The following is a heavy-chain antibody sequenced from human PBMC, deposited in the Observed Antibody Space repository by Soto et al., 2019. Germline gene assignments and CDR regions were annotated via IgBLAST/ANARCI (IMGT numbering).Heavy chain of an antibody. CDR2: INPSGGST. Sequence: ASVKVSCKASGYTSTSYYMHWVRQAPGQGLEWMGIINPSGGSTSYAQKFQGRVTMTRDTSTSTVYMELSSLRSEDTAVYYCARANYDILTGPDAFDIWGQGTMVTVSS. CDR1: GYTSTSYY. V-gene: IGHV1-46*01. J-gene: IGHJ3*02. CDR3: ARANYDILTGPDAFDI. D-gene: IGHD3-9*01.